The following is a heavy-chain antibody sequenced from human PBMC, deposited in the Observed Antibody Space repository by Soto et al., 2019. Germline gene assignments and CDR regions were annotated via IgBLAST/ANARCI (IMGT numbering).Heavy chain of an antibody. J-gene: IGHJ6*02. Sequence: EVQLVESGGGLVQPGGSLRLSCAASGFTFRTRWMHWVRQAPGKGLVWVSYINADGSTTNYADSERGRFTISRDNAKNMLYLQMNSLRAEDTAVYYCARDNSCAMDVWGQGTTVTVSS. CDR3: ARDNSCAMDV. V-gene: IGHV3-74*01. CDR1: GFTFRTRW. CDR2: INADGSTT. D-gene: IGHD1-20*01.